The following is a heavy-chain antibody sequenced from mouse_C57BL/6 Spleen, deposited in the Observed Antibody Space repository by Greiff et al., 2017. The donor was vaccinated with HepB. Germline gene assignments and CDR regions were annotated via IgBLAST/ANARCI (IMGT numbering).Heavy chain of an antibody. CDR2: ISNCSSTI. D-gene: IGHD2-4*01. Sequence: EVQLVESGGGLVKPGASLKLSCTASGFTFSDYGMHWVLQAPEKGLEWVAYISNCSSTIYYADTVKGRFTISRDNAKNTRFLQMTSLRSEDTAMYYCACKGPYDYDAVSWFAYWAQGTPVTVSA. J-gene: IGHJ3*01. V-gene: IGHV5-17*01. CDR1: GFTFSDYG. CDR3: ACKGPYDYDAVSWFAY.